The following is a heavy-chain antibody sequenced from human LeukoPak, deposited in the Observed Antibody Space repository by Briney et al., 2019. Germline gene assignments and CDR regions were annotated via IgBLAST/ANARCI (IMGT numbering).Heavy chain of an antibody. CDR3: ARSPGGFSNWLPDS. Sequence: GESLQISCKGSEYSFSSYWIAWVRQMPGKGLEWMGIIYPSDSDTRYSPSFQGQVTISADKSINTAYLQWSSLKASDTAMYYCARSPGGFSNWLPDSWGQGTLVTVSS. CDR2: IYPSDSDT. V-gene: IGHV5-51*01. CDR1: EYSFSSYW. J-gene: IGHJ4*02. D-gene: IGHD3-9*01.